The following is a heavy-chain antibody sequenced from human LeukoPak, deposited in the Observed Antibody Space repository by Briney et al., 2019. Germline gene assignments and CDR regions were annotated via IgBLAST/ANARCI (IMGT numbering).Heavy chain of an antibody. CDR3: ARDPGRQTTDSSGMGGY. D-gene: IGHD3-22*01. CDR1: GYTFTSYG. CDR2: ISAYNGNT. V-gene: IGHV1-18*01. J-gene: IGHJ4*02. Sequence: ASVKVSCKASGYTFTSYGISWVRQAPGQGLEWMGWISAYNGNTNYAQKFQGRVTMTRDTSTSTVYMELSSLRSEDTAVYYCARDPGRQTTDSSGMGGYWGQGTLVTVSS.